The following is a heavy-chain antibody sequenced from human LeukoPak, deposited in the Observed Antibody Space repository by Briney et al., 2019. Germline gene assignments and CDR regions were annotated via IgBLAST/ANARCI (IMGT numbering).Heavy chain of an antibody. D-gene: IGHD5-24*01. V-gene: IGHV3-7*01. CDR3: ARARRDGNTGLAFDI. CDR1: GFNFGNYW. J-gene: IGHJ3*02. Sequence: PGGSLRLSCAGSGFNFGNYWMSWVRQTPGKGLEWVANIKQDGNEKFYVDSVRGRFNIFRENAKNSLYLQMNGLRAEDTAVYYCARARRDGNTGLAFDIWGQGTMVTVSS. CDR2: IKQDGNEK.